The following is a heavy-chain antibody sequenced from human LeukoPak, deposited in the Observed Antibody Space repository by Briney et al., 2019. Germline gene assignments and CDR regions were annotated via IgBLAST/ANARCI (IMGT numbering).Heavy chain of an antibody. V-gene: IGHV4-38-2*02. CDR2: IYYSGST. J-gene: IGHJ5*02. CDR3: ARMSGYTSSWGNWFDP. D-gene: IGHD6-13*01. Sequence: PSETLSLTCSVSGYSISSGYYWGWIRQPPGKGLEWIGSIYYSGSTYDNPSLKSRVTISVDTSKNQFSLKLRSVTAADTAVYYCARMSGYTSSWGNWFDPWGQGTLVTVSS. CDR1: GYSISSGYY.